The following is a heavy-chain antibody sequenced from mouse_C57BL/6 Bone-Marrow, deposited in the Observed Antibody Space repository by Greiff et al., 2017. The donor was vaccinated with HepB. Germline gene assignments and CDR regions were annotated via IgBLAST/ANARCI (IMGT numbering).Heavy chain of an antibody. V-gene: IGHV14-3*01. CDR1: GFNIKNTY. J-gene: IGHJ3*01. Sequence: VQLQQSVAELVRPGASVKLSCTASGFNIKNTYMHWVKQRPEQGLEWIGRIDPANGNTKYAPKFQGKATITADTSSTTAYLQLSSLTSEDTAIYYCAKSRGGFRRVLVFAYWRHGARVPVSA. D-gene: IGHD2-10*02. CDR2: IDPANGNT. CDR3: AKSRGGFRRVLVFAY.